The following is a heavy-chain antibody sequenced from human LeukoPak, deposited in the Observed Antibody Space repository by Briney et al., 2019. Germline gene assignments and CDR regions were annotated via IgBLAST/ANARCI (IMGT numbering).Heavy chain of an antibody. CDR1: GFTFSDYY. CDR2: ISGSGSTT. CDR3: ARGSLVVVAAQTYGLDV. V-gene: IGHV3-11*01. D-gene: IGHD2-15*01. J-gene: IGHJ6*02. Sequence: KPGGSLRLSCAVSGFTFSDYYMSWVRQAPGRGLEWVSYISGSGSTTSYADSMKGRFTISRDNAKNSLYLQINSLRAEDTAVYYCARGSLVVVAAQTYGLDVWGQGTTVTVSS.